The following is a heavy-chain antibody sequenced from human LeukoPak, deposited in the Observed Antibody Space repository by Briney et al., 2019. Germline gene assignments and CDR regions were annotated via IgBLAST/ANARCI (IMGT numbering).Heavy chain of an antibody. D-gene: IGHD3-10*01. Sequence: SETLSLTCAVYGGSFSGYYWSWIRQPAGKVLEWIGRIYTSGSTNYNPSLKSRVTMSVDTSKNQFSLQLSSVTAADTAVYYCRGVRFGELFDYWGQGTLVTVSS. J-gene: IGHJ4*02. CDR3: RGVRFGELFDY. V-gene: IGHV4-59*10. CDR2: IYTSGST. CDR1: GGSFSGYY.